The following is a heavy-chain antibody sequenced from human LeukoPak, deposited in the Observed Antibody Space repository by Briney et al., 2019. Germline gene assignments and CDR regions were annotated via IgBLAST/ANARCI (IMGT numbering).Heavy chain of an antibody. Sequence: SQTLSLTCAISGDSVSNNSAAWNWIRQSPSRGLEWLGRTYYRSKWYNDYAVSVKSRITINPDTSKNQFSLQLNSVTPEDTAVYYCARSQRGYSYGWVDYYGMDVWGQGTTVTVSS. CDR1: GDSVSNNSAA. D-gene: IGHD5-18*01. J-gene: IGHJ6*02. CDR3: ARSQRGYSYGWVDYYGMDV. CDR2: TYYRSKWYN. V-gene: IGHV6-1*01.